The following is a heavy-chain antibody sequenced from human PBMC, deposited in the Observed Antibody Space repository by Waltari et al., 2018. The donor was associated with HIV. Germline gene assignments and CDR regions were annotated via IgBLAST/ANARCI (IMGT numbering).Heavy chain of an antibody. D-gene: IGHD4-17*01. J-gene: IGHJ6*02. CDR1: GYTFTGYY. CDR2: SNPNSGGT. V-gene: IGHV1-2*06. CDR3: ARVTTVTGDSYFYYGMDV. Sequence: QVQLVQSGAEVRKPGASVKVSCKASGYTFTGYYLHWVRQAPGQGLEWMGRSNPNSGGTNYAQKFQARVTMTKYTSIGAAYMELSSLRPNDTAVYYCARVTTVTGDSYFYYGMDVWGQGTTVTVSS.